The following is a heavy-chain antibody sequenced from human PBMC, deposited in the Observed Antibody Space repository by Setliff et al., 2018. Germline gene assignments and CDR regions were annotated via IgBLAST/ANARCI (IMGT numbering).Heavy chain of an antibody. CDR2: INLNTGNI. D-gene: IGHD5-12*01. CDR3: ARDTLALKDITLFDY. J-gene: IGHJ4*02. Sequence: EASVKVSCKASGFSFTDYLMNWMRQAPEQGLEWMGRINLNTGNIFYAQEFQGRVTLTRDASISTAYMELTGLRYDDTAIYYCARDTLALKDITLFDYWGQGTLVTVSS. V-gene: IGHV1-2*02. CDR1: GFSFTDYL.